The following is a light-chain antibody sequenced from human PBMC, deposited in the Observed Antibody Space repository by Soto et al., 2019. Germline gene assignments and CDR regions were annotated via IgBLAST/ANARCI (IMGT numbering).Light chain of an antibody. J-gene: IGKJ4*01. V-gene: IGKV1-27*01. CDR2: AAS. CDR1: QDISNY. CDR3: QNYNSAPLT. Sequence: DIQMTQSPSSLSASVGDRVTITCRASQDISNYLVWYQQKPGKVPKLLIYAASTLQSGVPSRFSGSGSGTDFTLAISSLQPEDVATYYCQNYNSAPLTFGGGTKVEI.